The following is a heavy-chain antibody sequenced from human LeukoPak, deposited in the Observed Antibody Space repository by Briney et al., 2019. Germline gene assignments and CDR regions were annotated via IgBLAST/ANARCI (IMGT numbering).Heavy chain of an antibody. CDR1: GFTFTSSA. CDR2: IVVGSGNT. Sequence: SVKVSCKASGFTFTSSAVQWVRQARGQRLEWIGWIVVGSGNTNYAQKFQERVTITRDMSTSTAYMELSSLRSEDTAVYYCAADPGVVPAAQPLDAFDIWGQGTMVTVSS. V-gene: IGHV1-58*01. J-gene: IGHJ3*02. D-gene: IGHD2-2*01. CDR3: AADPGVVPAAQPLDAFDI.